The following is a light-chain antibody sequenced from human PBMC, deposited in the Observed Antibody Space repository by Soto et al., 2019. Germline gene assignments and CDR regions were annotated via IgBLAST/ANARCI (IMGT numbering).Light chain of an antibody. CDR3: GTWDSAGRVV. Sequence: QSVLTQPPSVSAAPGQRVTISCSGSNSNIGNNYVSWYQQFPGIAPRLLIYDSSKRPSEIPDRFSGSKSGTSATLDITGLQTGDEADYYCGTWDSAGRVVFGGGTKLTVL. J-gene: IGLJ3*02. V-gene: IGLV1-51*01. CDR2: DSS. CDR1: NSNIGNNY.